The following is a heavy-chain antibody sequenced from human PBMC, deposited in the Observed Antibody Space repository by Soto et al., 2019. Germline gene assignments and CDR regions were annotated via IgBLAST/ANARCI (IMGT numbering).Heavy chain of an antibody. Sequence: QVQLVESGGGVVQPGRSLRLSCAASGFTFSSYGMHWVRQAPGKGLEWVAVIWYDGSNKYYADSVKGRFTISRDNSKNTLYLQMNSLRAEDTAVYYCASDPSSGWHDYWGQGPLVTVSS. CDR2: IWYDGSNK. CDR3: ASDPSSGWHDY. CDR1: GFTFSSYG. V-gene: IGHV3-33*01. J-gene: IGHJ4*02. D-gene: IGHD6-19*01.